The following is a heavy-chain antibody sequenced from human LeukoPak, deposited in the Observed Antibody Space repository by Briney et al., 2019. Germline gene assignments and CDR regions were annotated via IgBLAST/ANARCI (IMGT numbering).Heavy chain of an antibody. CDR2: IYYGGSTT. CDR3: ARAPHWDRPFDY. CDR1: GDSISSFY. V-gene: IGHV4-59*01. J-gene: IGHJ4*02. Sequence: SETLSLTCTVSGDSISSFYWSWIRQPPGKGLECIGYIYYGGSTTKYNPSLKSRVTISMDTSKNQLPLKLNSVTAADTAVYYCARAPHWDRPFDYWGQGTLVTVSS. D-gene: IGHD7-27*01.